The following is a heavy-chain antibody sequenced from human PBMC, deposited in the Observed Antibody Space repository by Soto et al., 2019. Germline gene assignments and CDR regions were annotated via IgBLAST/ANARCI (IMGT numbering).Heavy chain of an antibody. D-gene: IGHD3-10*01. Sequence: QITLKESGPTLVKPTQTLTLTCNFSGFSLTTDGVGVGWVRQPPGGALEWLSLIYWDDDERYSPSLKTRLTITKDPSINQVDLIMTNMDPVDTATYYCAHSRNLITEDAQVGDFDYWGQGILVTVSS. V-gene: IGHV2-5*02. CDR1: GFSLTTDGVG. CDR3: AHSRNLITEDAQVGDFDY. CDR2: IYWDDDE. J-gene: IGHJ4*02.